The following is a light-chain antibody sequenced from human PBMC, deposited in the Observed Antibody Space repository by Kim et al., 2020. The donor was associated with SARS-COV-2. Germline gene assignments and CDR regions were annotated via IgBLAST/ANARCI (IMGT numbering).Light chain of an antibody. CDR2: AAS. CDR3: QQYYSYPLT. Sequence: AIRMTQSPSSLSASTGDRVTITCRASQGISSDLAWYQQKPGKAPKLLIYAASTLQSGVPSRFSGSGSGTDFTLTISCLQSEDFATYYCQQYYSYPLTFGPGTKVEIK. V-gene: IGKV1-8*01. CDR1: QGISSD. J-gene: IGKJ3*01.